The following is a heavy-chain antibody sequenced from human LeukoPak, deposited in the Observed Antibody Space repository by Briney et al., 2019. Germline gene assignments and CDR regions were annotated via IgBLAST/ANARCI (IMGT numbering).Heavy chain of an antibody. CDR3: ARDQSHFTLGGVIVQYYFDY. CDR2: IKQDGSEK. J-gene: IGHJ4*02. D-gene: IGHD3-16*02. Sequence: GGSLRLSCAASGFTFSSYWMSWVRQAPGKGLEWVANIKQDGSEKYYVDSVKGRFTISRDNAKNSLYLQMNSLRAEDTAVYYCARDQSHFTLGGVIVQYYFDYWGQGTLVTVSS. CDR1: GFTFSSYW. V-gene: IGHV3-7*01.